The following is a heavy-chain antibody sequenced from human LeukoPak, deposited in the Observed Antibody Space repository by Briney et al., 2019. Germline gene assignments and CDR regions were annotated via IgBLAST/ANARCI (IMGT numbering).Heavy chain of an antibody. V-gene: IGHV4-59*01. CDR3: ARDMRCSGGSCYDAFDI. Sequence: PSETLSLTCTVSGGPISSYYWSWIRQPPGKGLEWIGYIYYSGSTNYNPSLKTRVTISVDTSRHQFSLKLSSVTAADTAVYCCARDMRCSGGSCYDAFDIWGQGTMVTVSS. CDR2: IYYSGST. CDR1: GGPISSYY. D-gene: IGHD2-15*01. J-gene: IGHJ3*02.